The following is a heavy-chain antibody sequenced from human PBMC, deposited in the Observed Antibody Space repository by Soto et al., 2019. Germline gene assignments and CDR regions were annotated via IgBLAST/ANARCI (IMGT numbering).Heavy chain of an antibody. J-gene: IGHJ3*02. CDR2: IIPIFGTA. CDR3: ASPGQFLTMIVREGAFDI. V-gene: IGHV1-69*13. Sequence: SVKVSCKASGGTFSSYAISWVRQAPGQGLEWMGGIIPIFGTANYAQKFQGRVTITADESTSTAYMELSSLRSEETAVYYCASPGQFLTMIVREGAFDIWGQGTRVTVSS. CDR1: GGTFSSYA. D-gene: IGHD3-22*01.